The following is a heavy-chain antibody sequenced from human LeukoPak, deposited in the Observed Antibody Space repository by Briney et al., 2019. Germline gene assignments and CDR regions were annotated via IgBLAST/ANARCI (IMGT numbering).Heavy chain of an antibody. D-gene: IGHD1-26*01. V-gene: IGHV2-70*11. CDR1: GFSLSTRGMC. CDR3: ARIRGGSSTWTRDAFDI. Sequence: SGPALVKPTQTLTLTCTFSGFSLSTRGMCVSWIRQPPGKALEWLSRIDWDDDKYYSTSLKTRLTISKDTSKNQVVITLTNMDPVDTATYYCARIRGGSSTWTRDAFDIWGQGTMVTVSS. J-gene: IGHJ3*02. CDR2: IDWDDDK.